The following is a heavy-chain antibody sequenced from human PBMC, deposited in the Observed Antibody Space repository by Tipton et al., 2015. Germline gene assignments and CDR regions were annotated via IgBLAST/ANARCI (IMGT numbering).Heavy chain of an antibody. CDR2: INWNGGST. V-gene: IGHV3-20*04. Sequence: SLRLSCAASGFTFDDYGMSWVRQAPGKGLEWVSGINWNGGSTGHGDSVKGRFTISRDNAKSSLYLEMNRLRDDDTAMYYCARGPPPPRYFGTIDSWGQGSMVAVSS. D-gene: IGHD1-7*01. CDR3: ARGPPPPRYFGTIDS. CDR1: GFTFDDYG. J-gene: IGHJ4*02.